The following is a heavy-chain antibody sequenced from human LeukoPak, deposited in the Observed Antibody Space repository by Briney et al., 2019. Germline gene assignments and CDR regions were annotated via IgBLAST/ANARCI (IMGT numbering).Heavy chain of an antibody. D-gene: IGHD2-15*01. J-gene: IGHJ5*02. CDR2: MYYIGST. CDR3: ARDRYCIGGICYSGRFDP. CDR1: GGSMNDYY. Sequence: PSETLSLTCTVSGGSMNDYYWSWIRQPPGKGLDWIGYMYYIGSTNYNPSLKRRVSISIDTSKNQFSLKLSSVTAADTAVYYCARDRYCIGGICYSGRFDPWGRGTLVTVSS. V-gene: IGHV4-59*01.